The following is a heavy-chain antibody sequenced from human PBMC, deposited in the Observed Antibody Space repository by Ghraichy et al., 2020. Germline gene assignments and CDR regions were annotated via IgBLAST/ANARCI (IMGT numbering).Heavy chain of an antibody. J-gene: IGHJ4*02. V-gene: IGHV3-23*01. D-gene: IGHD1-26*01. CDR1: GFTFSSYA. CDR2: VSDSGGST. Sequence: GESLNISCAASGFTFSSYAMSWVRQAPGQGLEWVSAVSDSGGSTYHADSVKGRFTISRDNSKNTLYLQMNSLQADDTAVYYCAKGSRGSRPYYFDYWGQGTLVTVSS. CDR3: AKGSRGSRPYYFDY.